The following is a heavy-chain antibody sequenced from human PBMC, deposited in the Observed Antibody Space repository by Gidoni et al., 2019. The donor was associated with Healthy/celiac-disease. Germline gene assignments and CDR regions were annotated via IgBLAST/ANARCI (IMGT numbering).Heavy chain of an antibody. Sequence: QLQLQESGPGLVKPSETLSLTCTVSGGSISSSSYYWGWIRQPPGKGLAWIGSIYYSGSTYYNPSLKSRVNISVDKSKNQFSLKLSSGTAADTAVYYCARHGSGSYGTVFDYWGQGTLVTVSS. D-gene: IGHD3-10*01. J-gene: IGHJ4*02. CDR1: GGSISSSSYY. CDR2: IYYSGST. CDR3: ARHGSGSYGTVFDY. V-gene: IGHV4-39*01.